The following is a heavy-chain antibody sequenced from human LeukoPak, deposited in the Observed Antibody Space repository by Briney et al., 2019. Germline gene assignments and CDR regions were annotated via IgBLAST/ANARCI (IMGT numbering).Heavy chain of an antibody. CDR2: FNPSNSDT. CDR3: ARHYSHAWFGY. CDR1: GCTFRKYW. Sequence: GGSLEISCESSGCTFRKYWIAWVRQVPGRGLELMGIFNPSNSDTTSSPSFQGHVTISVDKSISTAFLLWSSLKASDTAMYYCARHYSHAWFGYWGQGTLVTVSS. J-gene: IGHJ4*02. V-gene: IGHV5-51*01. D-gene: IGHD6-13*01.